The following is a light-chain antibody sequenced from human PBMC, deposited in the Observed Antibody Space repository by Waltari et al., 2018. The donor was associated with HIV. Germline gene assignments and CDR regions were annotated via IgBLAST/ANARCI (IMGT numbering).Light chain of an antibody. Sequence: QSVLTQPPSVSEAPRQRVTISCSGSSSTIGNNAVHWYQHLPGKAPKLLIYYDDLLPSGVSDRFSGSKSGTSASLAISGLQSEDDADYYCAAWDDSLNGYVFGTGTKVTVL. CDR3: AAWDDSLNGYV. J-gene: IGLJ1*01. CDR1: SSTIGNNA. CDR2: YDD. V-gene: IGLV1-36*01.